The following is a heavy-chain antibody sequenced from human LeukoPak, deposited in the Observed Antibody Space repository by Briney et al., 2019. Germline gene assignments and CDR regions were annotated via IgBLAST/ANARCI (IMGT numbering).Heavy chain of an antibody. CDR2: FDPEDGET. V-gene: IGHV1-24*01. CDR1: GYTLTELS. D-gene: IGHD2-2*01. J-gene: IGHJ6*03. Sequence: ASVKVSCKVSGYTLTELSMHWVRQAPGKGLEWMGGFDPEDGETIYAQRFQGRVTMTEDTSTDTAYMELSSLRSEDTAVYYCARDARYCSSTSCYPLYYYYYMDVWGKGTTVTVSS. CDR3: ARDARYCSSTSCYPLYYYYYMDV.